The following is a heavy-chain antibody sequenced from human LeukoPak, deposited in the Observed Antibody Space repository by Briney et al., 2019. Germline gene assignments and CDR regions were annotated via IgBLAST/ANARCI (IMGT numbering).Heavy chain of an antibody. CDR1: GFSFSSYA. V-gene: IGHV3-23*01. CDR2: ISGSGGTT. CDR3: ARDLYADFWSGSVFDY. D-gene: IGHD3-3*01. Sequence: GGSLRPSCEASGFSFSSYATSWVRQAPGKGLEWVSGISGSGGTTSYAGSVKGRFTISRDISKNTLYLQMSSLRAGDTAVYYCARDLYADFWSGSVFDYWGRGTLVTVSS. J-gene: IGHJ4*02.